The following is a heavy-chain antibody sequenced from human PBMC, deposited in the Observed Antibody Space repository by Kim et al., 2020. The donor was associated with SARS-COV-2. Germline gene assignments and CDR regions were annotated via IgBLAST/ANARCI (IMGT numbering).Heavy chain of an antibody. CDR1: GGSFSGYY. D-gene: IGHD2-2*01. CDR3: ARGGRVGCSSTSCNYLRALDI. V-gene: IGHV4-34*01. J-gene: IGHJ3*02. Sequence: SETLSLTCAVYGGSFSGYYWSWIRQPPGKGLEWIGEINHSGSTNYNPSLKSRVTISVDTSKNQFSLKLSSVTAADTAVYYCARGGRVGCSSTSCNYLRALDIWGQGTMVTVSS. CDR2: INHSGST.